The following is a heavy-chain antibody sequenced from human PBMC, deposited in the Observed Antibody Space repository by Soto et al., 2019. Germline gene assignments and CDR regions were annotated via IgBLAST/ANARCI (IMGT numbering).Heavy chain of an antibody. V-gene: IGHV3-30*14. CDR2: ISYDGSNK. CDR3: ARATYYYDSSGYASIYFDY. Sequence: LRLSCAASGFTFSSYAIHWVRQAPGKGLEWVAVISYDGSNKYYADSVKGRFTISRDNSKNQVVLTMTNMDPVDTATYYCARATYYYDSSGYASIYFDYWGQGTLVTVSS. J-gene: IGHJ4*02. CDR1: GFTFSSYA. D-gene: IGHD3-22*01.